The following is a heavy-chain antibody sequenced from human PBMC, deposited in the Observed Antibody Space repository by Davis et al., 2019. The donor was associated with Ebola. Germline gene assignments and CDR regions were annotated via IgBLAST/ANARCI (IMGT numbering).Heavy chain of an antibody. V-gene: IGHV3-11*01. CDR1: GFTFSDYY. D-gene: IGHD3-22*01. J-gene: IGHJ3*02. CDR2: ISSSGSTI. CDR3: ARDTGDHYYDSSGYYYHDAFDI. Sequence: PGGSLRLSCAASGFTFSDYYMSWIRQAPGKGLEWVSYISSSGSTIYYADSVRGRFTISRDNAKNSLYLQMNSLRAEDTAVYYCARDTGDHYYDSSGYYYHDAFDIWGQGTMVTVSS.